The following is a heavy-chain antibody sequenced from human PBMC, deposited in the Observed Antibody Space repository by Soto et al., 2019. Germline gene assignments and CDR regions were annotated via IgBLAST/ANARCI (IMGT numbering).Heavy chain of an antibody. V-gene: IGHV4-31*03. CDR1: GGSISSGGYY. J-gene: IGHJ6*02. CDR2: IYYSGST. Sequence: PSETLSLTCTVSGGSISSGGYYWSWIRQHPGKGLEWIGYIYYSGSTYYNPSLKSRVTISVDTSKNQFSLKLSSVTAADTAVYYCARSFGELLYMPYYFYGMDVRGQGTTVTV. CDR3: ARSFGELLYMPYYFYGMDV. D-gene: IGHD3-10*01.